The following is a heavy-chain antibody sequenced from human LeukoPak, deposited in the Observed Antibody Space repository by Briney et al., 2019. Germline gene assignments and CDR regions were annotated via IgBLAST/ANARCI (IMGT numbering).Heavy chain of an antibody. CDR2: INHSGST. J-gene: IGHJ5*02. D-gene: IGHD4-17*01. V-gene: IGHV4-34*01. CDR1: GGSFSGYY. CDR3: ARGWEVNDYGDYYNWFDP. Sequence: SETLSLTCAVYGGSFSGYYWSWIRQPPGKGLEWIGEINHSGSTNYNPSLKSRVTISVDTSKNQFSLKLSSVTAADTAVYYCARGWEVNDYGDYYNWFDPWGQGTLVTVSS.